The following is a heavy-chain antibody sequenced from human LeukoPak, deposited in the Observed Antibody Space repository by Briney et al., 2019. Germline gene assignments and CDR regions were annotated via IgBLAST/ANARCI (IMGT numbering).Heavy chain of an antibody. D-gene: IGHD2-15*01. V-gene: IGHV3-30-3*01. CDR1: GFTFSSYA. Sequence: GRSLRLSCAASGFTFSSYAIHWVRQAPGKGLEWVAVISYDGSNKYYADSVKGRFTISRDNSKNTLYLQMNSLRADDTAVYYCARDPSSFTVANWFDPWGQGTLVTVSS. CDR3: ARDPSSFTVANWFDP. J-gene: IGHJ5*02. CDR2: ISYDGSNK.